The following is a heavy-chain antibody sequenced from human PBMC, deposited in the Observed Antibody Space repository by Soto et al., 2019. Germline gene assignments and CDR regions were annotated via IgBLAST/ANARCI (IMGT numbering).Heavy chain of an antibody. CDR2: IYYSGST. Sequence: QLQLQESGPGLVKPSETLSLTCTVSGGSISSSSYYWGWIRQPPGKGLEWIGSIYYSGSTYYNPSLTSRVTISVDTSKNQFSLKLSSVTAADTAVYYCARPLVPAEGNWFDPWGQGTLVTVSS. CDR1: GGSISSSSYY. CDR3: ARPLVPAEGNWFDP. J-gene: IGHJ5*02. D-gene: IGHD2-2*01. V-gene: IGHV4-39*01.